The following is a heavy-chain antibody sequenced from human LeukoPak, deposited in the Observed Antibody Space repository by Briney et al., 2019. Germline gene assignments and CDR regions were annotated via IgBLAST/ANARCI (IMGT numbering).Heavy chain of an antibody. CDR3: AGAYGSGSYQFDY. CDR1: GFTVSSNY. CDR2: IYSGGST. J-gene: IGHJ4*02. D-gene: IGHD3-10*01. V-gene: IGHV3-66*01. Sequence: PGGSLRLSCAASGFTVSSNYMSWVRQAPGKGLEWVSVIYSGGSTYYADSVKGRFTISRDNSKNTLYLQMNSLRAEDTAVYYCAGAYGSGSYQFDYWGQGTLVTVSS.